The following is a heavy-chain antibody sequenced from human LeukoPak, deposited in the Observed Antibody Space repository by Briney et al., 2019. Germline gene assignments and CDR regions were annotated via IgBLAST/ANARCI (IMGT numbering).Heavy chain of an antibody. Sequence: GESLTLSCAVSGFTVSNNYMSWVRQAPGKGLEWVAISYSDSNTNYADSVKGRFTISRDTSQNTLSLQMNSLRAEDTAVYYCVRKNRDFNAAFDIWGQGTVFTVSS. CDR2: SYSDSNT. D-gene: IGHD1-14*01. V-gene: IGHV3-53*01. CDR1: GFTVSNNY. J-gene: IGHJ3*02. CDR3: VRKNRDFNAAFDI.